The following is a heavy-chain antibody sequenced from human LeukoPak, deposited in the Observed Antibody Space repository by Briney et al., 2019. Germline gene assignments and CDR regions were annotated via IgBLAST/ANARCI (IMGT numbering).Heavy chain of an antibody. Sequence: ASVKVSCKASGYTFTGYYMHWVRQASGQGLEWMGIINPSGGSTSYAQKFQRRVTMTRDTSTSTVYMELSSLRSEDTAVYYCARGGDSSSWYIGYYYYYMDVWGKGTTVTISS. CDR1: GYTFTGYY. CDR3: ARGGDSSSWYIGYYYYYMDV. D-gene: IGHD6-13*01. CDR2: INPSGGST. J-gene: IGHJ6*03. V-gene: IGHV1-46*01.